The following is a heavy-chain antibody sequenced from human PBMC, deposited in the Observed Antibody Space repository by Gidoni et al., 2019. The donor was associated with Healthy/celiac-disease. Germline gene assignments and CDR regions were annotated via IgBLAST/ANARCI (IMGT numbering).Heavy chain of an antibody. CDR1: GYTFTSHH. D-gene: IGHD7-27*01. CDR3: ASNWGSIPRYYYYGMDV. CDR2: INPIGGST. J-gene: IGHJ6*02. Sequence: QVQLVQSGAEVKKPGASVKVSCKASGYTFTSHHMHWVRQAPGQGLEWMGIINPIGGSTSYAQKFQGRVTMTSDTSTSTVYMELSSLRSEDTAVYYCASNWGSIPRYYYYGMDVWGQGTTVTVSS. V-gene: IGHV1-46*01.